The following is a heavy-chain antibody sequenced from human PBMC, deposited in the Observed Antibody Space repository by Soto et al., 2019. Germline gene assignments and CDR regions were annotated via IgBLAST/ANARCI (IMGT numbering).Heavy chain of an antibody. J-gene: IGHJ4*02. D-gene: IGHD3-10*01. Sequence: EVQLVESGGGLIQPGGSLRLSCAVSGFTVSNNYMSWVRQAPGKGLEGVSVIYSGGYTAYGDSVKGRFTISRDNSKNTLSLKRNTRRADARAVFSGATHPGGGGYWGQGTLVTVSS. CDR2: IYSGGYT. CDR3: ATHPGGGGY. V-gene: IGHV3-53*01. CDR1: GFTVSNNY.